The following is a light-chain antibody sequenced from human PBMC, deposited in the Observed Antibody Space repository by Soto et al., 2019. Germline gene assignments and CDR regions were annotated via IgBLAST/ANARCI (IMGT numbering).Light chain of an antibody. J-gene: IGKJ5*01. V-gene: IGKV3-11*01. CDR2: DAS. Sequence: EIVLTQSPATLSLSPGEGATLSCRASQSVSKYLAWYQQKPGQAPRLLIYDASTRATGIPARFSGSGSGTDFTLTISSLEPEDFAVYYCLQRSAWTAITFGQGTRLEIK. CDR3: LQRSAWTAIT. CDR1: QSVSKY.